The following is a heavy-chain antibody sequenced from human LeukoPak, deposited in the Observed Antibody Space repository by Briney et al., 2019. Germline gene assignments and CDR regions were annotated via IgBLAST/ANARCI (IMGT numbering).Heavy chain of an antibody. CDR1: AFTFSSYS. Sequence: PGGSLRLSCAASAFTFSSYSMSWVRQAPGKGLEWVSSISSSGSYIYHADSVKGQFTISRDNAKNSLHLQMNSLRAEDTAVYYCARGSGVQVWSSLDYWAREPWSPSPQ. V-gene: IGHV3-21*01. CDR3: ARGSGVQVWSSLDY. CDR2: ISSSGSYI. D-gene: IGHD5-18*01. J-gene: IGHJ4*02.